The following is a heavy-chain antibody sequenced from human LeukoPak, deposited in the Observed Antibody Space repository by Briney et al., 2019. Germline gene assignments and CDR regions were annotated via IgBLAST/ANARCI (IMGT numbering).Heavy chain of an antibody. Sequence: PGGSLRLSCAASGFTFSSYAMHWVRQAPGKGLEWVAVISYDGSNKYYADSVKGRFTISRDNSKNTLYLQMNSLRAEDTAVYYCARDRDIVLMATWGQGTLVTVSS. J-gene: IGHJ5*02. V-gene: IGHV3-30-3*01. D-gene: IGHD2-8*01. CDR3: ARDRDIVLMAT. CDR1: GFTFSSYA. CDR2: ISYDGSNK.